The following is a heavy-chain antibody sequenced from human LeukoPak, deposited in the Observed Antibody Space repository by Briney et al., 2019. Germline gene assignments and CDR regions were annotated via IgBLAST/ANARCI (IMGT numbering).Heavy chain of an antibody. Sequence: SETLSLTCTVSGGSISSGDYYWSWIRQPPGKALKGIGYIYYSGSTYYNPSLKSRVTISVDTSKNQFSLKLSSVTAADTAVYYCATSDYGVYYFDYWGQGTLVTVSS. CDR1: GGSISSGDYY. CDR3: ATSDYGVYYFDY. V-gene: IGHV4-30-4*01. D-gene: IGHD4-17*01. J-gene: IGHJ4*02. CDR2: IYYSGST.